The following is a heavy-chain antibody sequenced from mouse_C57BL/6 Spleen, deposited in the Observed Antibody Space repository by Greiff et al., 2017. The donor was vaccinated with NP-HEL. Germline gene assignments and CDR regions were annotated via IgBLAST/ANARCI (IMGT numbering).Heavy chain of an antibody. CDR2: IAPNSGGT. CDR1: GYTFTSYW. V-gene: IGHV1-62-3*01. Sequence: VQLQQPGAQLVKPGASVKLSCKASGYTFTSYWMHWVKQRPGRGLEWIGRIAPNSGGTKYNEKFKSKATLTVDKPSSTAYMQLSSLTSEDSAVYFCARGDTTEYYYAMDYWGQGTSVTVSS. J-gene: IGHJ4*01. CDR3: ARGDTTEYYYAMDY. D-gene: IGHD1-1*01.